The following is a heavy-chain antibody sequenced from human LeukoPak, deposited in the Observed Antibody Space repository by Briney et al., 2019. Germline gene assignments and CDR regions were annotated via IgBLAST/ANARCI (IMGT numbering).Heavy chain of an antibody. V-gene: IGHV3-48*03. J-gene: IGHJ4*02. CDR1: GFTFSTYE. Sequence: GGSLRLSCAASGFTFSTYEMNWVRQAPGKGLEWVSSISCSDVAIYYADSVKGRFTISRDNAKNSLYLQMNSLRAEDTAVYYCARDPASRVNYFDSWGQGTLVTVSS. CDR2: ISCSDVAI. CDR3: ARDPASRVNYFDS. D-gene: IGHD6-6*01.